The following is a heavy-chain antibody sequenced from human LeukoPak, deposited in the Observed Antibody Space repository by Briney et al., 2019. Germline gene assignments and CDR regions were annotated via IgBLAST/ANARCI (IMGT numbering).Heavy chain of an antibody. CDR3: ARAPKLVEMATTIDY. CDR1: GFTFSSYE. Sequence: GGPLRLSCAASGFTFSSYEMDWVRQAPGKGLEGVSYISSSGSTIYYADPVKGRFTITRDTAKNSLYLQMNSLRAEDTALYYCARAPKLVEMATTIDYWGQGTLVTVSS. CDR2: ISSSGSTI. J-gene: IGHJ4*02. D-gene: IGHD5-24*01. V-gene: IGHV3-48*03.